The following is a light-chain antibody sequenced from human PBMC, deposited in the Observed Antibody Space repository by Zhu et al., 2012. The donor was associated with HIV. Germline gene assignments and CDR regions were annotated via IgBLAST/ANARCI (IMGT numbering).Light chain of an antibody. CDR1: QTLHATY. CDR3: QHYGSSPPIT. Sequence: EIVLTQSPGTLSFSPGERVTLSCRASQTLHATYLAWYQQKPGQAPRLLIYAASNRATGFPDRFSGSGSGTDFTLTISSLEPEDFAVYYCQHYGSSPPITFGQGTRLEIK. V-gene: IGKV3-20*01. CDR2: AAS. J-gene: IGKJ5*01.